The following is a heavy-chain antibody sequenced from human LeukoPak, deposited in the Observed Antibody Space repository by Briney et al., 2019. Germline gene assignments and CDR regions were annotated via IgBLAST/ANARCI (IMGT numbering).Heavy chain of an antibody. CDR3: AKDRRIGGSRSDY. D-gene: IGHD2-15*01. V-gene: IGHV3-23*01. Sequence: QPGGSLRLSCAASGFTSSGYAMSWVRQAPGRGLEWVSTISGSGDITYYADSVKGRLTISRDNSKNTLYLQMNSLRAEDTAVYYCAKDRRIGGSRSDYWGQGTLVTVSS. J-gene: IGHJ4*02. CDR1: GFTSSGYA. CDR2: ISGSGDIT.